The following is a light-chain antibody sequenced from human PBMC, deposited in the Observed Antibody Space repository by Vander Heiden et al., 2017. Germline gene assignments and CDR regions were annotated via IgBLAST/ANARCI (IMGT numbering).Light chain of an antibody. CDR1: RSDIGAGND. CDR2: GNS. V-gene: IGLV1-40*01. CDR3: QSYDSSMSGFV. J-gene: IGLJ2*01. Sequence: QSVLTQPPSVSVAPVQRVTISCTGSRSDIGAGNDVHWYKQLPGTAPKLLIYGNSNRPSGVPDRFSGSKSGNSASLTITGLQAEDEADYYCQSYDSSMSGFVFGGGTKFTGL.